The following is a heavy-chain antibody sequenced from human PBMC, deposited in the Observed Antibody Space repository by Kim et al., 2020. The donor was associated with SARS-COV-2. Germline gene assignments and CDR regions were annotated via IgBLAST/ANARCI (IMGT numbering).Heavy chain of an antibody. CDR2: INGNGGRT. J-gene: IGHJ4*02. CDR3: ARVGVAYQVSSGYYGSFDQ. CDR1: GFTFDDYG. V-gene: IGHV3-20*04. D-gene: IGHD3-22*01. Sequence: GGSLRLSCAASGFTFDDYGMVWVRQAPGKGLEWVSGINGNGGRTGYGDSVKGRSTISRDNANNSLDLQMKSLSVEDTALYYCARVGVAYQVSSGYYGSFDQWGQGTLVTV.